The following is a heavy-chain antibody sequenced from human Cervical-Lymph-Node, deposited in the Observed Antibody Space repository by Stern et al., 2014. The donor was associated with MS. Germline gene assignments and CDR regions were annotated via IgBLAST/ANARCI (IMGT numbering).Heavy chain of an antibody. D-gene: IGHD3-10*01. CDR1: GFSIRSAGYA. CDR2: IYNSGST. J-gene: IGHJ6*02. V-gene: IGHV4-31*03. CDR3: ARDRGKSSDGMDV. Sequence: QVQLQESGPGLVKPSQTLSLPCTVAGFSIRSAGYAWGWVPQRPGPDLAWIGYIYNSGSTDYNPSLKSRVTISLDMSKNQFSLKLTSVTVADTAVYYCARDRGKSSDGMDVWGQGTTVTVSS.